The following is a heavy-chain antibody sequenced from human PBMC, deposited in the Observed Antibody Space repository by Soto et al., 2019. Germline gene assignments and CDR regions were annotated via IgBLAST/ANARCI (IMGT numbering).Heavy chain of an antibody. J-gene: IGHJ5*02. CDR1: GGSISSGGYS. D-gene: IGHD3-10*01. CDR3: ARDRVTMVRGRERWFDP. Sequence: LSLTCAVSGGSISSGGYSWSWIRQPPGKGLEWIGYIYHSGSTYYNPSLKSRVTISVDTSKNQFSLKLSSVTAADTAVYYCARDRVTMVRGRERWFDPWGQGTLVTVS. V-gene: IGHV4-30-2*01. CDR2: IYHSGST.